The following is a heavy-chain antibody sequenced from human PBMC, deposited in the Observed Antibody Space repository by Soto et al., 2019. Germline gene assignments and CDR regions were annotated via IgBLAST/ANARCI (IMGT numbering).Heavy chain of an antibody. CDR3: ARDETRDKDSGRYDVALGY. CDR2: IIPIFGTA. J-gene: IGHJ4*02. V-gene: IGHV1-69*01. D-gene: IGHD1-26*01. CDR1: GGTFSSYA. Sequence: QVQLVQSGAEVKKPGSSVKVSCKASGGTFSSYAISWVRQAPGQGLEWMGGIIPIFGTANYAQKFQGRVTITADESTSTGYMELSSLISEDKAGYYCARDETRDKDSGRYDVALGYWGQGTLVTVAS.